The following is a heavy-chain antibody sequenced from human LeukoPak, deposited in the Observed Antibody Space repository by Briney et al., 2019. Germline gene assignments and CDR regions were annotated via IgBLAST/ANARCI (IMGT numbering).Heavy chain of an antibody. J-gene: IGHJ3*02. CDR1: GGSFSGYY. Sequence: SETLSLTCAVYGGSFSGYYWSWIRQPPGKGLEWTGEINHSGSTNYNPSLKSRVTISVDTSKNQFSLKLSSVTAADTAVYYCARVVGIGAFDIWGQGTMVSVSS. CDR3: ARVVGIGAFDI. CDR2: INHSGST. D-gene: IGHD7-27*01. V-gene: IGHV4-34*01.